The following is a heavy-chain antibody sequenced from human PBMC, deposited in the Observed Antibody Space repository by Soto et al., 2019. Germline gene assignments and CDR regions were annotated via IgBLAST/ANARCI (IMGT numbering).Heavy chain of an antibody. V-gene: IGHV1-58*01. CDR2: IVVGSGNT. CDR1: GFTFTSSA. Sequence: SVKVSCKASGFTFTSSAVQWVRQARGQRLEWIGWIVVGSGNTNYAQKFQERVTITRDMSTSTAYMELSSLRSEDTAVYYCARSSVGSDFWSRRARHYYYYYGMDVWGQGTTVTVSS. CDR3: ARSSVGSDFWSRRARHYYYYYGMDV. J-gene: IGHJ6*02. D-gene: IGHD3-3*01.